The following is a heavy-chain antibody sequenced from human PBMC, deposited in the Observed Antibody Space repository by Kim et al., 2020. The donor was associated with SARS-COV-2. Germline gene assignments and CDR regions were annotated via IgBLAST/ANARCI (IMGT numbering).Heavy chain of an antibody. CDR3: ARGSVPPSRRYCSSTSCLLNYYYYGMDV. V-gene: IGHV4-34*01. CDR2: INHSGST. Sequence: SETLSLTCAVYGGSFSGYYWSWIRQPPGKGLEWIGEINHSGSTNYNPSLKSRVTISVDTSKNQFSLKLSSVTAADTALYYCARGSVPPSRRYCSSTSCLLNYYYYGMDVWGQGTTVTVSS. D-gene: IGHD2-2*01. CDR1: GGSFSGYY. J-gene: IGHJ6*02.